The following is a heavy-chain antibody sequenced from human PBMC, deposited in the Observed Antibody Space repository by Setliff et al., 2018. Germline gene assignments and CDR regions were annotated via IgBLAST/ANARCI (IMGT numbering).Heavy chain of an antibody. CDR2: IHYSGST. Sequence: PSETLSLTCTVSAGSISSSSYYWGWIRQPPGKGLEWIATIHYSGSTYYNPSLKSRVTTSVDTSKNQFSPKLSSVTAADTAVYYCARQGRKSDSRGYYYWTDFDYWGQGALVTVSS. D-gene: IGHD3-22*01. J-gene: IGHJ4*02. CDR3: ARQGRKSDSRGYYYWTDFDY. CDR1: AGSISSSSYY. V-gene: IGHV4-39*01.